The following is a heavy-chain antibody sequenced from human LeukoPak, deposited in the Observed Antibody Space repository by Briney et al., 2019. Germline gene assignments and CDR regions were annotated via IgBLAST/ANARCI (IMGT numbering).Heavy chain of an antibody. J-gene: IGHJ4*02. Sequence: GGSLRLSCAASGFSFRSYAMSWVRQAPGKGLEWVSGISGSGGSTYYSDSVKGRFTISRDNSNNTAFLQRNSLRGDDTAVYFCAKGRAYRVYASSDSWGQGTLVTVSS. CDR3: AKGRAYRVYASSDS. CDR1: GFSFRSYA. V-gene: IGHV3-23*01. D-gene: IGHD2-8*01. CDR2: ISGSGGST.